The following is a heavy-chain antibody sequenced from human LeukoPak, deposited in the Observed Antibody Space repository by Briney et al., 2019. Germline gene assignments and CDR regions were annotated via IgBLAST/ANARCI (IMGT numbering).Heavy chain of an antibody. CDR3: ARGPYCSSTSCYWNGMDV. Sequence: SESLSLTCAVYGGSFSGYYWSWIRQPPGKGLEWIGEINHSGSTNYNPSLKSRVTISVDTSKNQFSLKLSSVTAADTAVYYCARGPYCSSTSCYWNGMDVWGQGTTVTVSS. J-gene: IGHJ6*02. CDR2: INHSGST. CDR1: GGSFSGYY. V-gene: IGHV4-34*01. D-gene: IGHD2-2*01.